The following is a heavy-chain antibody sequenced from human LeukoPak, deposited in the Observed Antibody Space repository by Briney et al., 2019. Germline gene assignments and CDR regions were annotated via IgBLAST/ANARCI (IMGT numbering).Heavy chain of an antibody. D-gene: IGHD6-6*01. CDR3: ARALEYSSSGYYFDY. V-gene: IGHV4-34*01. Sequence: SETLSLTCAVYGGSSSGYYWSWIRQPPGEGLEWIGEINHSGSTNYNPSLKSRVTISVDTSKNQFSLKLSSVTAADTAVYYCARALEYSSSGYYFDYWGQGTLVTVSS. CDR1: GGSSSGYY. J-gene: IGHJ4*02. CDR2: INHSGST.